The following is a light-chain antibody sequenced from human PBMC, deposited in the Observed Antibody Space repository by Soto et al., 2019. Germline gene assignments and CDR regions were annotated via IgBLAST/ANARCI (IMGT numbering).Light chain of an antibody. CDR1: QSVSSSS. Sequence: EIVLTQFPDTLSLSPGERATLSCRASQSVSSSSLAWYQQRRGQAPRLLIHGASSRATGIPDRFSGSGSGTDFTLTISSLETEDFAVYYCQQYGSSPRTFGQGTKVDIK. CDR2: GAS. V-gene: IGKV3-20*01. CDR3: QQYGSSPRT. J-gene: IGKJ1*01.